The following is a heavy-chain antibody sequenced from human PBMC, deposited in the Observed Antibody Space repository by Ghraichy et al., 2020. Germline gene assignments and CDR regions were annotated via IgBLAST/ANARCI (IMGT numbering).Heavy chain of an antibody. Sequence: SETLSLTCTVSGGSVSSGNYYWSWIRQPPGKGLEWIGYIYYIGITNYNPSLKSRVTISIDTSKDQFFLKLSSVTAADTAVYYCARGRVYYGHSGYYLGNFDFWGQGTLVTVSS. V-gene: IGHV4-61*01. D-gene: IGHD3-22*01. J-gene: IGHJ4*02. CDR2: IYYIGIT. CDR1: GGSVSSGNYY. CDR3: ARGRVYYGHSGYYLGNFDF.